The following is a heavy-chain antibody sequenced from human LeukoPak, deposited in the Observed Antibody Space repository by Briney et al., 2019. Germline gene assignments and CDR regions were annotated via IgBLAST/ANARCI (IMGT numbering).Heavy chain of an antibody. CDR1: GGSISSYY. CDR2: IYYSGST. D-gene: IGHD2-2*01. Sequence: PSEALSLTCTVSGGSISSYYWSWLRQPPGKGLEWIGYIYYSGSTNYNPSLKSRVTISVDTSKNQFSLKLSSVTAADTAVYYCARAQLLEGVVVPAAEFDYWGQGTLVTVSS. V-gene: IGHV4-59*01. J-gene: IGHJ4*02. CDR3: ARAQLLEGVVVPAAEFDY.